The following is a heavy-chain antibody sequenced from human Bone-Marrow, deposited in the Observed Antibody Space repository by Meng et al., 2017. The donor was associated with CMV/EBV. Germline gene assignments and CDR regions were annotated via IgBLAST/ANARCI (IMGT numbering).Heavy chain of an antibody. CDR2: IKSKTDGGTI. Sequence: SWVRQAPGKGLEWVGRIKSKTDGGTIDYAAPVKARFTISRDDSKNTLYVQMNSLKTEDTAVYYCTTDTSGYVYWGQGTLVTVSS. CDR3: TTDTSGYVY. V-gene: IGHV3-15*01. J-gene: IGHJ4*02. D-gene: IGHD3-22*01.